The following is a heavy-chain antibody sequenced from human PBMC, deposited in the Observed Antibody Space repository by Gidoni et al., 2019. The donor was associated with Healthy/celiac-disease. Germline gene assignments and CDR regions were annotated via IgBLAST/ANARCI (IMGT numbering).Heavy chain of an antibody. J-gene: IGHJ4*02. CDR3: ARRLVDQARGSTTVFDY. CDR1: GYRFTSYW. V-gene: IGHV5-51*01. D-gene: IGHD4-17*01. Sequence: EVQLVQSGAAVKKPGESLKISCKGSGYRFTSYWIGWVRQMPGKGLEWMGIIYPGDSDTRYSPSFQGQVTISADKSISTAYLQWSSLKASDTAMYYCARRLVDQARGSTTVFDYWGQGTLVTVSS. CDR2: IYPGDSDT.